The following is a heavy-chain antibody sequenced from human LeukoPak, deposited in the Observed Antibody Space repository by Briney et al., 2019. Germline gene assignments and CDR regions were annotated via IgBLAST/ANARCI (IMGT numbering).Heavy chain of an antibody. CDR1: GYTFTDDG. J-gene: IGHJ4*02. D-gene: IGHD3-9*01. V-gene: IGHV1-2*02. CDR3: AREMALYDILTGYYFDY. Sequence: AASVKVSCKASGYTFTDDGISWVRQAPGQGLEWMGWINPNSGGTNYAQKFQGRVTMTRDTSISTAYMELSRLRSDDTAVYYCAREMALYDILTGYYFDYWGQGTLVTVSS. CDR2: INPNSGGT.